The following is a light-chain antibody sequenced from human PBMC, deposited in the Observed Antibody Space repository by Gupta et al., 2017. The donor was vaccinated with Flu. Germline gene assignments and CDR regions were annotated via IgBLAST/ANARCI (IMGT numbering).Light chain of an antibody. CDR1: SRDSGRNNY. J-gene: IGLJ2*01. CDR3: SSYAKSRTLTVV. Sequence: WMRSSRDSGRNNYVSWYHQQPGKAPTLVICEVSNRPSGISLHFAVSNSGNTASLTISGLQAEDEADYYCSSYAKSRTLTVVFGGGTRLTVI. CDR2: EVS. V-gene: IGLV2-14*01.